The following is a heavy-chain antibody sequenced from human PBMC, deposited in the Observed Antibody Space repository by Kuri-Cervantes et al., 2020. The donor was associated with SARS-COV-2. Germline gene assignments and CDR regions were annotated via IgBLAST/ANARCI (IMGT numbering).Heavy chain of an antibody. CDR3: ARGGRYYFDY. Sequence: ETLSLTCVASGFTFSSNSMNWVRQAPGKGLEWVSYISGSGFSIYYADSRKGRFTISRDNAKNSLYLQMNSLTAEDTAVYYCARGGRYYFDYWGQGSLVTVSS. CDR2: ISGSGFSI. J-gene: IGHJ4*02. CDR1: GFTFSSNS. V-gene: IGHV3-48*01. D-gene: IGHD1-26*01.